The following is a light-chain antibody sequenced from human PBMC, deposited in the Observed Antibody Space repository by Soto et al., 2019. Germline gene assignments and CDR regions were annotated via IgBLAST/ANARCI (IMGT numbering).Light chain of an antibody. CDR3: QQYNSYPT. V-gene: IGKV1-5*03. J-gene: IGKJ1*01. CDR1: QSISSW. CDR2: KAS. Sequence: DIQMTQSPSTLSASVGDRVTITCRASQSISSWLAWYQQKPGKATKLLIYKASSLESGVPSRFSGSGSGTELSLTIISLQTDDFAPYYCQQYNSYPTFGQGTKVEIK.